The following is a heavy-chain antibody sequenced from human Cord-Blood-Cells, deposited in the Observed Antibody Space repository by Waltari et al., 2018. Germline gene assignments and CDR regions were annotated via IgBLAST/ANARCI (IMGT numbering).Heavy chain of an antibody. J-gene: IGHJ5*02. Sequence: EVQLVPFGTEAKKPGVSPKIPCKGSGDSFTTYWIAWVRQMPGKGLEWMGIIYPGDSDTRYSPSFQGQVTISADKSISTAYLQWSSLKASDTAMYYCARHNNWFDPWGQGTLVTVSS. CDR1: GDSFTTYW. CDR2: IYPGDSDT. V-gene: IGHV5-51*01. CDR3: ARHNNWFDP.